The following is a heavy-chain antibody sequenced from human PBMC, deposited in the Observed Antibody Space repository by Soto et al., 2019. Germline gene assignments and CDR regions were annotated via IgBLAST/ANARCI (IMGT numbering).Heavy chain of an antibody. CDR3: GRESMGPKGADS. D-gene: IGHD3-16*01. CDR1: GDTFNSYV. Sequence: QVQLVQSGAEVKRPGSSVKVSCESSGDTFNSYVISWVRQAPGQGLEWMGGIIPIIRVTHYAQKFQGRVTRSALSCTGTAYMELTNLGFEDTAFYYWGRESMGPKGADSWGEGTLVTVSS. V-gene: IGHV1-69*17. CDR2: IIPIIRVT. J-gene: IGHJ4*02.